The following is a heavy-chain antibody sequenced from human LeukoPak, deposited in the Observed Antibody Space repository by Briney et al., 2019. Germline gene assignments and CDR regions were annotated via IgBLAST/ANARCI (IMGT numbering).Heavy chain of an antibody. D-gene: IGHD5-24*01. CDR2: IYYSGST. CDR1: GGSISSYY. Sequence: PSEALSLTCTVSGGSISSYYWSWIRQPAGKGLEWMGYIYYSGSTNYNPSLKSRVTISVDTSKNQFSLKLSAVTAADTAVYYCARHADGYNVDYWGQGTLVPVSS. CDR3: ARHADGYNVDY. J-gene: IGHJ4*02. V-gene: IGHV4-59*08.